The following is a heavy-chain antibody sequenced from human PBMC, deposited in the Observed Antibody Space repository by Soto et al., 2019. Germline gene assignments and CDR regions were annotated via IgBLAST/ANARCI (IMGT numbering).Heavy chain of an antibody. CDR3: ARYCTNGVCSYGMEV. V-gene: IGHV5-10-1*01. CDR2: IDPSDSYT. J-gene: IGHJ6*04. Sequence: GESLKISCKGSGYSFTSYWISWVRQMPGKGLEWMGRIDPSDSYTNYSPSFQGHVTISADKSISTAYLQWSSLKASDTAMYYCARYCTNGVCSYGMEVWGKGTTVTVSS. D-gene: IGHD2-8*01. CDR1: GYSFTSYW.